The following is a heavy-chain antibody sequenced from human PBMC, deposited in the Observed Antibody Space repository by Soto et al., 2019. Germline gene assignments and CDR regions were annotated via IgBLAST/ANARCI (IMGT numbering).Heavy chain of an antibody. D-gene: IGHD2-2*01. CDR3: AKDVGGYCSSTSCYSVGYMDV. CDR1: GYTFTSYG. CDR2: ISAYNGNT. V-gene: IGHV1-18*01. J-gene: IGHJ6*03. Sequence: ASVKVSCKASGYTFTSYGISWVRQAPGQGLEWMGWISAYNGNTNYADSVKGRFTISRDNSKNTLYLQMNSLRAEDTAVYYCAKDVGGYCSSTSCYSVGYMDVWGKGTTVTVSS.